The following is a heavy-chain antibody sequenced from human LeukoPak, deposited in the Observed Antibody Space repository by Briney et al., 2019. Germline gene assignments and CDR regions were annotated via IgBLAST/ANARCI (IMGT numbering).Heavy chain of an antibody. J-gene: IGHJ4*02. CDR2: ISGSGGST. CDR1: GFTFSSYA. Sequence: GGSLRLSCAVSGFTFSSYAMSWVRQAPGKGLEWVPAISGSGGSTYYADSVKGRFTISRDNPKNTLYLQMNSLRAEDTAVYYCAKQGATMIVVGYFDYWGQGTLVAVSS. V-gene: IGHV3-23*01. D-gene: IGHD3-22*01. CDR3: AKQGATMIVVGYFDY.